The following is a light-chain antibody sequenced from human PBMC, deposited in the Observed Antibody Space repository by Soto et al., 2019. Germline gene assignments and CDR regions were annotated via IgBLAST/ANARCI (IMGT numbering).Light chain of an antibody. Sequence: QSVLTQPASVSGSPGQSITISCSGTSSDIGSYNHVAWYQQFPVKNPKLMFYAGSDRPPGFSYRLSGSQPGITPSLPVSVLQTQDEADYYCVSCTDRQSYLCGTGTKVTV. CDR3: VSCTDRQSYL. CDR2: AGS. J-gene: IGLJ1*01. CDR1: SSDIGSYNH. V-gene: IGLV2-14*01.